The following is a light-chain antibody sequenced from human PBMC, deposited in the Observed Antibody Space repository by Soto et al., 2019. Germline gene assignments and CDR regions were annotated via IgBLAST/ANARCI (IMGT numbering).Light chain of an antibody. Sequence: EIVMTQSPATLSVSRCERATLSCRASQSVSSNFAWYQQKPGQAPSLLIYGASTRATGTPARFSGSGSGTEFTLTISSLQSEDFAVYYCQQYIRWPLTFGGGTKVDI. CDR3: QQYIRWPLT. V-gene: IGKV3-15*01. CDR2: GAS. CDR1: QSVSSN. J-gene: IGKJ4*01.